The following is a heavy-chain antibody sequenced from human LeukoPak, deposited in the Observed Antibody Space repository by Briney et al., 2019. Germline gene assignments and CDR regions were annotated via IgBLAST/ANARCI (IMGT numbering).Heavy chain of an antibody. CDR1: GFTFSSYG. CDR2: IRYDGSYK. CDR3: ARDLGSSWSHGAFDI. J-gene: IGHJ3*02. V-gene: IGHV3-30*02. Sequence: GGSLRLSCAASGFTFSSYGMHWVRQAPGKGLEWVAFIRYDGSYKYYADSVKGRFTISRDNSKNTLYLQMNSLRAEDTAVYYCARDLGSSWSHGAFDIWGQGTMVTVSS. D-gene: IGHD6-13*01.